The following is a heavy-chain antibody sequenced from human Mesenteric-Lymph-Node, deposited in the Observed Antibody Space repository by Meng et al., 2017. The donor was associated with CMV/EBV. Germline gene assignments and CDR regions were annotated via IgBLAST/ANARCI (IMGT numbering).Heavy chain of an antibody. CDR3: AHSSGIAAAGPFYFYY. CDR2: IYWDDDK. V-gene: IGHV2-5*02. D-gene: IGHD6-13*01. CDR1: GFSLSTSGVG. J-gene: IGHJ4*02. Sequence: QITLKESGPTLVKPTQTLTLTCTFSGFSLSTSGVGVGWIRQPPGKALEWLTLIYWDDDKRYSPSLKSRLTITKDTSKNQVVLTMTNMDPVDTATYYCAHSSGIAAAGPFYFYYWGQGTLVTVSS.